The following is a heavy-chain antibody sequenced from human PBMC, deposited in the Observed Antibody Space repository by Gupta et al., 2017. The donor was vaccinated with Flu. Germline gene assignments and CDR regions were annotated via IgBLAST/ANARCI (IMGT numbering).Heavy chain of an antibody. Sequence: EVQLVESGGGLVKPGGSLRLSCAASGFTFNAAWMSWVRQAPGKGLEWVGRIKTKTDGGTTDYAAPVKGRFTISRDDSKSTVYLQMDSLKIEDTAVYYCTTGRVCAGDCYSTVVDYWGQGTLVTVSS. D-gene: IGHD2-21*02. CDR3: TTGRVCAGDCYSTVVDY. CDR1: GFTFNAAW. V-gene: IGHV3-15*01. J-gene: IGHJ4*02. CDR2: IKTKTDGGTT.